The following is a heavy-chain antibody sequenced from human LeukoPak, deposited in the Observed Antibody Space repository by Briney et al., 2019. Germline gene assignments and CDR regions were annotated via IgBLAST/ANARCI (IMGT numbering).Heavy chain of an antibody. J-gene: IGHJ3*02. CDR3: ARGPYHSNYGRGNDAFDI. CDR1: GFTFSSYS. D-gene: IGHD4-11*01. V-gene: IGHV3-21*01. CDR2: ISSSSSYI. Sequence: GGSLRLSCAASGFTFSSYSLNWVRQAPGKGLEWVSSISSSSSYIYYADSVKGRFTISRDNAKNSLYLQMNSLRAEDTAVYYCARGPYHSNYGRGNDAFDIWGQGTMVTVSS.